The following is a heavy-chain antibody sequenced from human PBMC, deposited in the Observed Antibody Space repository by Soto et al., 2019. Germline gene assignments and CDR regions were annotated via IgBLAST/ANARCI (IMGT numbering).Heavy chain of an antibody. Sequence: SETLSLTCAVYGGSFSGYYWSWIRQPPGKGLEWIGEINHSGSTNYNPSLKSRVTISVDTSKNQFSLKLSSVTAADTAVYYCARGMTTVTDVDYWGQGTLVTVSS. CDR3: ARGMTTVTDVDY. CDR1: GGSFSGYY. V-gene: IGHV4-34*01. D-gene: IGHD4-17*01. J-gene: IGHJ4*02. CDR2: INHSGST.